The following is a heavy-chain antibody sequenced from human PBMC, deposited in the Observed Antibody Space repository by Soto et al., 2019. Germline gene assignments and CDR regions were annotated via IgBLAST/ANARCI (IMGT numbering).Heavy chain of an antibody. J-gene: IGHJ6*02. Sequence: SETLSLTCTVSGGSISSYYWSWIRQPAGKGLGWIGRTYTSGSTNYNPSLKSRATMSLDTSTNQFSLKLSSVTAADTAVYYCATDVVVVAATTRTPAYYGMDVWGQGTTVTVSS. CDR1: GGSISSYY. CDR3: ATDVVVVAATTRTPAYYGMDV. D-gene: IGHD2-15*01. CDR2: TYTSGST. V-gene: IGHV4-4*07.